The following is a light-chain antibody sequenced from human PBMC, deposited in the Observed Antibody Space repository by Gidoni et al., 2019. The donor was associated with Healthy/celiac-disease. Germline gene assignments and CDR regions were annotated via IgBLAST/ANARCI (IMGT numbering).Light chain of an antibody. CDR1: QDISNY. CDR2: DAS. V-gene: IGKV1-33*01. CDR3: QQYANLPPT. Sequence: DIQMTQSPSSLSASVGDRVTITCQASQDISNYLNWDQQKPGKAPKLLIYDASNLETGVPSRFSGSGSGTDFTFTIISLQTEDIATYYCQQYANLPPTFGGGTKVEIK. J-gene: IGKJ4*01.